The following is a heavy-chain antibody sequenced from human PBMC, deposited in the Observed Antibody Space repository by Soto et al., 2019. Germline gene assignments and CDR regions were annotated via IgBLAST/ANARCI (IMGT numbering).Heavy chain of an antibody. V-gene: IGHV3-33*08. J-gene: IGHJ4*02. CDR3: ARDLRGSTYYDTSGYYSGLSN. D-gene: IGHD3-22*01. Sequence: GGSLRLSCAASGFTFSSYAMSWVRQAPGKGLEWVAVTWHDGRNKYYANSVKDRFTISRDSSKNTLYLQMNSLRAEDTAVYYCARDLRGSTYYDTSGYYSGLSNWGQGTLVTVSS. CDR2: TWHDGRNK. CDR1: GFTFSSYA.